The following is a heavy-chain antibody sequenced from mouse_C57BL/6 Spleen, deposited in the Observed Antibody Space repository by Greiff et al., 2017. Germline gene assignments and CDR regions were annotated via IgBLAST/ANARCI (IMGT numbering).Heavy chain of an antibody. J-gene: IGHJ4*01. CDR1: GFTFSSYG. CDR2: ISSGGSYT. CDR3: ARQGITTVVVEDAMDY. V-gene: IGHV5-6*01. Sequence: EVKVVESGGDLVKPGGSLKLSCAASGFTFSSYGMSWVRQTPDKRLEWVATISSGGSYTYYPDSVKGRFTISRDNAKNTLYLQMSSLKSEDTAMYYCARQGITTVVVEDAMDYWGQGTSVTVSS. D-gene: IGHD1-1*01.